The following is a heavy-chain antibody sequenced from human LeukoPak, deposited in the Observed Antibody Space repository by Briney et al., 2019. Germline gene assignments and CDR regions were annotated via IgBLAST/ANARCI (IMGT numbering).Heavy chain of an antibody. Sequence: GGSLRLSCAASGFTFNDYAMHWVRQAPGKGLEGVAVISYDGSNKYYADSVKGRFTISRDNSKNTLYLQMNSLRAEDTAVYFCARALSGSYFSLFMYWGQGTLVTVSS. CDR3: ARALSGSYFSLFMY. CDR1: GFTFNDYA. CDR2: ISYDGSNK. V-gene: IGHV3-30*04. J-gene: IGHJ4*02. D-gene: IGHD1-26*01.